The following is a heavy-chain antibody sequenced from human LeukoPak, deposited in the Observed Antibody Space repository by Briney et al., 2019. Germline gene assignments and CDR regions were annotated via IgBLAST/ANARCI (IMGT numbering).Heavy chain of an antibody. V-gene: IGHV4-38-2*02. Sequence: SQTLSLTCTVSVYSISSGYYWGWIRQPPGKGLEGIGSIHHSGITYYNPSLQSRVTISVDTSRNQFSLKLSSVTVADTAVYYCARASDRIVVVPAAIKWRKADAFDIWGQGTMVTVSS. D-gene: IGHD2-2*02. CDR1: VYSISSGYY. CDR3: ARASDRIVVVPAAIKWRKADAFDI. J-gene: IGHJ3*02. CDR2: IHHSGIT.